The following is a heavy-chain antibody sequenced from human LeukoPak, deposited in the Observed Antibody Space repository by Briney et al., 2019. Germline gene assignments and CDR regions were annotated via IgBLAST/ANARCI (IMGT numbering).Heavy chain of an antibody. CDR3: ATSTSHWGPHAAFDI. CDR2: FDPEDGET. D-gene: IGHD2-2*01. Sequence: ASVKVSCKVSGYTLTELSMHWVRQAPGKGLEWMGGFDPEDGETIYAQKFQGRVTMTEDTSTGTAYMELSSLRSEDTAVYYCATSTSHWGPHAAFDIWGQGTMVTVSS. V-gene: IGHV1-24*01. CDR1: GYTLTELS. J-gene: IGHJ3*02.